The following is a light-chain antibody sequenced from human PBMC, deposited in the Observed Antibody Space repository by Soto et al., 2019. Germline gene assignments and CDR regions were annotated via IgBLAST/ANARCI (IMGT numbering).Light chain of an antibody. CDR3: NSYTGSSSPYV. Sequence: QSALTQPASVSGSPGQSITLSCTGIRSDVGAYNYVCWYQQHPGQAPKLMIYDVTNRPSGVSSRFSGSKSRNTASLTISGLQAEDEADYYCNSYTGSSSPYVFGTGTQLTVL. J-gene: IGLJ1*01. V-gene: IGLV2-14*03. CDR2: DVT. CDR1: RSDVGAYNY.